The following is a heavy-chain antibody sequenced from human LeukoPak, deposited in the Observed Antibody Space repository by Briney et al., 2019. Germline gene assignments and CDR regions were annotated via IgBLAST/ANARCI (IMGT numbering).Heavy chain of an antibody. D-gene: IGHD3-22*01. Sequence: SVKVSCKAPGGTFSSYAISWVRQAPGQGLEWMGGIIPIFGTANYAQKFQGRVTITADKSTSTAYMELSSLRSEDTAVYYCARDLRDYYDSSVFAAFDIWGQGTMVTVSS. CDR3: ARDLRDYYDSSVFAAFDI. CDR2: IIPIFGTA. CDR1: GGTFSSYA. J-gene: IGHJ3*02. V-gene: IGHV1-69*06.